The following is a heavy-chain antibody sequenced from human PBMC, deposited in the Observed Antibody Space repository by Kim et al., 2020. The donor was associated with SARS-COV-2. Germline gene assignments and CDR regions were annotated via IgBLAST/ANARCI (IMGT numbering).Heavy chain of an antibody. CDR2: IGTAGDT. V-gene: IGHV3-13*01. CDR1: GFTFSSYD. D-gene: IGHD3-9*01. CDR3: ARQYPTTILTGSYGMDV. Sequence: GGSLRLSCAASGFTFSSYDMHWVRQATGKGLEWVSAIGTAGDTYYPGSVKGRFTISRENAKNSLYLQMNSLRAGDTAVYCCARQYPTTILTGSYGMDVWGQGTTVTVSS. J-gene: IGHJ6*02.